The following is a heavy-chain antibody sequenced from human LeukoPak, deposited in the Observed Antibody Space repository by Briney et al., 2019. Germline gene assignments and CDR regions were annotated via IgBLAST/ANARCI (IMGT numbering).Heavy chain of an antibody. V-gene: IGHV1-69*13. CDR2: IIPIFGTA. D-gene: IGHD1-1*01. CDR3: ARTKQLDPPDSRNYYYYGMDV. Sequence: SVKVSCKASGGTFSSYAISWVRQALGQGLEWMGGIIPIFGTANYAQKFQGRVAITADESTSTAYMELSSLRSEDTAVYYCARTKQLDPPDSRNYYYYGMDVWGKGTTVTVSS. J-gene: IGHJ6*04. CDR1: GGTFSSYA.